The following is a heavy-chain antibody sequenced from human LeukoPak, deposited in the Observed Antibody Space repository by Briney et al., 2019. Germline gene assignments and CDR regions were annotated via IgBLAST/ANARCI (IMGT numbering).Heavy chain of an antibody. CDR2: IYYSGST. Sequence: SETLSLTCTVSGGSISSGGYYWSWIRQHPGKGLEWIGYIYYSGSTYYNPSLKSRVTISVDTSKNQFSLKLSSVTAADTAVYYCASPPSGVPAAPIDYWGQGTLVTVSS. D-gene: IGHD2-2*01. V-gene: IGHV4-31*03. CDR1: GGSISSGGYY. J-gene: IGHJ4*02. CDR3: ASPPSGVPAAPIDY.